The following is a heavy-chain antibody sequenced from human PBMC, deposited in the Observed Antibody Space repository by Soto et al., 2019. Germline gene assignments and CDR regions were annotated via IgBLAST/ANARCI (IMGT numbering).Heavy chain of an antibody. Sequence: GGSLRLSCAASGFTFSSHGMHWVRQAPGKGLEWVAVIWNDGSNKYYADSVKGRFTISRDNSKNTLYLQMNSLRAEDTAVYYCARDKFSGTPPLFDYWGQGTLVTVSS. V-gene: IGHV3-33*01. CDR1: GFTFSSHG. D-gene: IGHD1-1*01. CDR3: ARDKFSGTPPLFDY. CDR2: IWNDGSNK. J-gene: IGHJ4*02.